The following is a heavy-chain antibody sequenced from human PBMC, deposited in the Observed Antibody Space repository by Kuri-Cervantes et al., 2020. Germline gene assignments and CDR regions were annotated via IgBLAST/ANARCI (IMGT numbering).Heavy chain of an antibody. CDR2: IYTSGST. V-gene: IGHV4-61*02. J-gene: IGHJ4*02. CDR3: ATSVQWLAPFDY. Sequence: SETLSLTCTVSGGSISSGNYYWSWIRQPAGKGLEWIGRIYTSGSTNYNPSLKSRVTISVDTSKNQFSLKLSSVTAADTAVYYCATSVQWLAPFDYWGQGTLVTVSS. CDR1: GGSISSGNYY. D-gene: IGHD6-19*01.